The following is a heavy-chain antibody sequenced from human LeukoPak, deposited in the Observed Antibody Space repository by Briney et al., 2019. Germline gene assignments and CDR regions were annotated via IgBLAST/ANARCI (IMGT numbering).Heavy chain of an antibody. D-gene: IGHD1-1*01. CDR3: TREEGGTTVDY. CDR1: GYSISSGYL. CDR2: ISHSGTT. J-gene: IGHJ4*02. V-gene: IGHV4-38-2*02. Sequence: SETLSLTCTVSGYSISSGYLWGWIRPPPGKGLEWIGSISHSGTTYYNPSLKSRITISQDTSKNQFSLKVNSVTAADTAAYYCTREEGGTTVDYWGQGTLVTVSS.